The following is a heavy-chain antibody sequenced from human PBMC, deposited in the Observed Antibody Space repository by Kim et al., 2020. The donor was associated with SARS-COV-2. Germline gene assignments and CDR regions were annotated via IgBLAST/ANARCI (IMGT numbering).Heavy chain of an antibody. CDR3: ARSPNIVVVPPDAFDI. J-gene: IGHJ3*02. Sequence: GGSLRLSCAASGFTFSDYYMSWIRQAPGKGLEWVSYISSSGSTIYYADSVKGRFTISRDNAKNSLYLQMNSLRAEDTAVYYCARSPNIVVVPPDAFDIWGQGTMVTVSS. CDR1: GFTFSDYY. CDR2: ISSSGSTI. D-gene: IGHD3-22*01. V-gene: IGHV3-11*01.